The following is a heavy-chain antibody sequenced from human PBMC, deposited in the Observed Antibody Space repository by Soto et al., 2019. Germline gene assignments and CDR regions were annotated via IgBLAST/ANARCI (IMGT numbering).Heavy chain of an antibody. D-gene: IGHD4-17*01. CDR3: ATVRGDGDYDFSFFW. J-gene: IGHJ4*02. CDR2: LDPEDGET. CDR1: GYTLTELS. Sequence: QVQLGQSGAEVKKPGASVKVSCKVSGYTLTELSMHWVRQAPGKGLEWMGGLDPEDGETIYAQKFQGRVSMTEDTSTDTPYMELSSLRSEDTAVYYCATVRGDGDYDFSFFWWGQGTLVTLSS. V-gene: IGHV1-24*01.